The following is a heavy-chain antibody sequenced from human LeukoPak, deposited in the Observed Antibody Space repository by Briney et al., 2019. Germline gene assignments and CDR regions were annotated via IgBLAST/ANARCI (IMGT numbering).Heavy chain of an antibody. Sequence: GGSLRLSCAASGFSISSYDMSWVRQAPGKGLGWVSGVSHDGGRTYYVDSVKGRLTISRDISKNSLYLQMNSLRAEDTAIYYCAKGRIVGATSFDYWGQGTLVTVSS. V-gene: IGHV3-23*01. D-gene: IGHD1-26*01. CDR2: VSHDGGRT. CDR1: GFSISSYD. CDR3: AKGRIVGATSFDY. J-gene: IGHJ4*02.